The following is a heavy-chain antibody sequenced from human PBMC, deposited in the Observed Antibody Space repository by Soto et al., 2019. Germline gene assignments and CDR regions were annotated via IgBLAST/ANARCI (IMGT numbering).Heavy chain of an antibody. CDR2: IYPGDSDT. V-gene: IGHV5-51*01. CDR3: ARLTTGTTSYGMAV. J-gene: IGHJ6*02. CDR1: GYNFTNYW. Sequence: GESLKISCKGSGYNFTNYWIGWVRQMPGKGLEYMGIIYPGDSDTRYSPSFQGQVTVSADKSINTAYLQWSSLKASDTAMYYCARLTTGTTSYGMAVWGQGTTVTVSS. D-gene: IGHD1-7*01.